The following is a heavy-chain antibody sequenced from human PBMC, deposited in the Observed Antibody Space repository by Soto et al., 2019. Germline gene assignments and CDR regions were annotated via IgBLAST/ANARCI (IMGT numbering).Heavy chain of an antibody. CDR2: ISRSSNTI. D-gene: IGHD1-26*01. CDR3: ARREGPAFVGY. CDR1: GFTFSDYY. V-gene: IGHV3-11*01. J-gene: IGHJ4*02. Sequence: QVPLVESGGGLVKPGGSLRLSCAASGFTFSDYYMSWIRQAPGKGLEWVSYISRSSNTIYYADSVKGRFTISRDNAKNSLYLQMNSLTAAATAVYYCARREGPAFVGYWGQGALVTVSS.